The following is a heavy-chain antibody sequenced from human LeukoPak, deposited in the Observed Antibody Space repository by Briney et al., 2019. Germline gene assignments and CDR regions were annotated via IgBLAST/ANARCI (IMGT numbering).Heavy chain of an antibody. D-gene: IGHD5-12*01. CDR1: GYTFTSYV. CDR3: ARGRSIVATTLDYYYYMNV. CDR2: ISAYNSNT. V-gene: IGHV1-18*01. Sequence: ASVKVSCKASGYTFTSYVISWVRQAPGQGLEWMGWISAYNSNTNYAQKLQGRVTMTTDTSTTTAYMELRSLRSDDTAVYYCARGRSIVATTLDYYYYMNVWGKGTTVTVSS. J-gene: IGHJ6*03.